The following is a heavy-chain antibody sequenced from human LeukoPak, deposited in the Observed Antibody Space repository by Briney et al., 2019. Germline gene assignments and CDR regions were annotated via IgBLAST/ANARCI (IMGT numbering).Heavy chain of an antibody. CDR1: GCSISSGSKS. J-gene: IGHJ4*02. CDR2: VYYTGTT. Sequence: SETLSLTCVVSGCSISSGSKSWSWLRQPPGKGLEWIGCVYYTGTTNSNPSLKSRVTLPVNTSENQYSLKLTSVTAATTAVYYWARGPSSNSWHSALDYWGQGALVTVSS. CDR3: ARGPSSNSWHSALDY. V-gene: IGHV4-61*01. D-gene: IGHD6-13*01.